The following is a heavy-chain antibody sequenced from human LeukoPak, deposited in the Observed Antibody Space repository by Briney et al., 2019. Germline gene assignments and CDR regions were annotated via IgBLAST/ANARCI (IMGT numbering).Heavy chain of an antibody. V-gene: IGHV3-30*02. CDR3: AKVRIQLWDDALDI. Sequence: GGSLRLSCAASGFTFSSYGMHWVRQAPGKGLEWVAFIRYDGSNKHYADSVKGRFTISRDNSKNTLYLQMNSLRAEDTAVYYCAKVRIQLWDDALDIWGQGTMVTVSS. CDR1: GFTFSSYG. CDR2: IRYDGSNK. J-gene: IGHJ3*02. D-gene: IGHD5-18*01.